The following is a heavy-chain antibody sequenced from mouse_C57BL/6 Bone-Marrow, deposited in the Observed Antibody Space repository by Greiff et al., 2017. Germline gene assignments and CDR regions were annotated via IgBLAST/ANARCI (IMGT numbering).Heavy chain of an antibody. Sequence: VHLVESGGDLVKPGGSLKLSCAASGFTFSSYGMSWVRQTPDKRLEWVATISSGGSYTYYPDSVKGRFTISRDNAKNTLYLQMSSLKSEDTAMYYCASGYGSSYVWFAYWGQGTLVTVSA. V-gene: IGHV5-6*01. J-gene: IGHJ3*01. CDR2: ISSGGSYT. CDR1: GFTFSSYG. D-gene: IGHD1-1*01. CDR3: ASGYGSSYVWFAY.